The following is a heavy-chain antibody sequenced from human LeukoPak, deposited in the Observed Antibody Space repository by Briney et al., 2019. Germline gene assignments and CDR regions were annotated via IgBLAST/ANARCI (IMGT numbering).Heavy chain of an antibody. J-gene: IGHJ4*01. V-gene: IGHV3-30-3*01. D-gene: IGHD4-23*01. CDR1: GFTFSSYA. Sequence: GGSLRLSCTASGFTFSSYALHWVRQAPGKGLEWVAVISFDGVNKYYADSVKGRFTISRDNSKNTLYLQMNSLRAEDTALYYCARAPGRTVVTPVDYWGQEPWSPSPQ. CDR3: ARAPGRTVVTPVDY. CDR2: ISFDGVNK.